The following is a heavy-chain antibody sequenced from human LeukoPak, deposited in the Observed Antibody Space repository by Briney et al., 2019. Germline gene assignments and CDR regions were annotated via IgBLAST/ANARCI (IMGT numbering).Heavy chain of an antibody. J-gene: IGHJ4*02. CDR3: ARDAAAMARRIDC. CDR1: GFTFSSYS. CDR2: ISSSSSYI. Sequence: PGGSLRLSCAASGFTFSSYSMNWVRQAPGKGLEWVSSISSSSSYIYYADSVKGRFTISRDNAKNSLYLQMNSLRAEDTAVYYCARDAAAMARRIDCWGQGTLVTVSS. V-gene: IGHV3-21*01. D-gene: IGHD2-2*01.